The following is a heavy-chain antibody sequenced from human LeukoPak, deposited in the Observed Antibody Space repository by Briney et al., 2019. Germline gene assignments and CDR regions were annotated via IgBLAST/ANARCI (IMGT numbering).Heavy chain of an antibody. CDR2: INHSGST. Sequence: PSETLSLTCAVYGGSFSGYYWSWIRQPPGKGLEWIGEINHSGSTNYNPSLKSRVTISVDTSKNQFSLKLSSVTAADTAVHYCATSAPYSSSSAFDYWGQGTLVTVSS. J-gene: IGHJ4*02. D-gene: IGHD6-6*01. CDR3: ATSAPYSSSSAFDY. CDR1: GGSFSGYY. V-gene: IGHV4-34*01.